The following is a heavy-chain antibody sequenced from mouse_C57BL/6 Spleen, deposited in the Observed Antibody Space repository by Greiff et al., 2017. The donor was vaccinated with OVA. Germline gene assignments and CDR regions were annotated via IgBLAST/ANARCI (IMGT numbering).Heavy chain of an antibody. J-gene: IGHJ2*01. CDR3: ARRSTMVTFDY. D-gene: IGHD2-2*01. CDR2: ISDGGSYT. V-gene: IGHV5-4*03. CDR1: GFTFSSYA. Sequence: EVMLVDSGGGLVKPGGSLKLSCAASGFTFSSYAMSWVRQTPEKRLEWVATISDGGSYTYYPDNVKGRFTISRDNAKNNLYLQMSHLKSEDTAMYYCARRSTMVTFDYWGQGTTLTVSS.